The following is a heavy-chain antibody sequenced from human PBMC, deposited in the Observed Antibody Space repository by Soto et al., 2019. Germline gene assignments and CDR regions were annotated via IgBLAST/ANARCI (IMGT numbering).Heavy chain of an antibody. Sequence: ASLKVCCKASGDTFTSYYMHWVRQAPGQGLEWMGIINPSGGSTSCAQKFQGRVTMTRDTSTSTVYMELSSLRSEDTAVYYCARSGDPDSSGYLAGGPWGQGTLVTVSS. V-gene: IGHV1-46*03. J-gene: IGHJ5*02. CDR1: GDTFTSYY. CDR3: ARSGDPDSSGYLAGGP. D-gene: IGHD3-22*01. CDR2: INPSGGST.